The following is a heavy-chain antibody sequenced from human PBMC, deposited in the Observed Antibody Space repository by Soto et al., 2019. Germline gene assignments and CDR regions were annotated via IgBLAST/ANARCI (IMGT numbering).Heavy chain of an antibody. D-gene: IGHD2-15*01. J-gene: IGHJ4*02. CDR1: GGSISSYY. CDR3: ASSSLEYEECGRTSPSFDY. V-gene: IGHV4-59*08. CDR2: ISYGGTT. Sequence: PSETLSLTCTVSGGSISSYYWSWIRQPPGKGLEWIGYISYGGTTNYNPSLKSRVTISVDTSKNQFSLKLSSVTAADTAVYYCASSSLEYEECGRTSPSFDYLGQGDLVTVSS.